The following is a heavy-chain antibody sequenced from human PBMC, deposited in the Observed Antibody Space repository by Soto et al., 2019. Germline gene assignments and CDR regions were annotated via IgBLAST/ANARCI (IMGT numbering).Heavy chain of an antibody. J-gene: IGHJ6*02. Sequence: GASVKVSCKASGYTFTVYYRHWVRQAPGQGLEWMGWINPNSGGTNYAQKFQGWVNMTRDTSISTAYMELSRLRSDDTAVYYCARGQQLAVYYYYYGMDFWGQGTTVTVSS. CDR3: ARGQQLAVYYYYYGMDF. V-gene: IGHV1-2*04. D-gene: IGHD6-13*01. CDR1: GYTFTVYY. CDR2: INPNSGGT.